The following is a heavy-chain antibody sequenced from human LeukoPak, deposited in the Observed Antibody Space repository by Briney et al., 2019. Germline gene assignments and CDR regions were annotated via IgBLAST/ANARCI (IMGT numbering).Heavy chain of an antibody. V-gene: IGHV3-30-3*01. Sequence: GGSLRLSCAASGFPFTSYGIHWARQAPGKGLEWVAFVSYDGSSQYYADSVKGRFTISRDNSKNTLYLQMNSLRAEDTAVYYCAKGAKVGPAAMDYWGQGTLVTVSS. CDR3: AKGAKVGPAAMDY. CDR1: GFPFTSYG. J-gene: IGHJ4*02. CDR2: VSYDGSSQ. D-gene: IGHD2-2*01.